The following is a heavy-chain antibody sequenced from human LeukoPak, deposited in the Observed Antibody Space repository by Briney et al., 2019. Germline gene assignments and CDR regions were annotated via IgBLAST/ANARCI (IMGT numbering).Heavy chain of an antibody. CDR2: INHSGST. D-gene: IGHD4-23*01. CDR3: ARYQAYGGAFDY. CDR1: GGSFSGYY. Sequence: SETLSLTCAVYGGSFSGYYWSWIRQPPGKGLEWIGEINHSGSTNYNPSLKSRVTISVDTSKSQFSLKLSSVTAADTAVYYCARYQAYGGAFDYWGQGTLVTVSS. V-gene: IGHV4-34*01. J-gene: IGHJ4*02.